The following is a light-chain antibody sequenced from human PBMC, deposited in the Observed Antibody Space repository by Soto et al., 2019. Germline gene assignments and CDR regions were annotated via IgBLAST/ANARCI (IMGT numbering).Light chain of an antibody. Sequence: QSALTQPASVSGSPGQSITISCTRSSSDVGGYNYVSWYQQHPGKAPKPMIYDVSNRPSGVSNRFSGSKSGNTASLTISGLQAEDEADYYCSSFTSSITFVFGTGTKLTVL. CDR1: SSDVGGYNY. V-gene: IGLV2-14*01. J-gene: IGLJ1*01. CDR2: DVS. CDR3: SSFTSSITFV.